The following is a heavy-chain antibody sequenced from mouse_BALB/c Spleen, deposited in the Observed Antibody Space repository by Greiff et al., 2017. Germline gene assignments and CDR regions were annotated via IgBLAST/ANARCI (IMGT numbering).Heavy chain of an antibody. V-gene: IGHV5-17*02. J-gene: IGHJ2*01. D-gene: IGHD1-1*02. CDR1: GFTFSSFG. CDR2: ISSGSSTI. Sequence: EVKLMESGGGLVKPGGSRKLSCAASGFTFSSFGMHWVRQAPEKGLEWVAYISSGSSTIYYADTVKGRFTISRDNPKNTLFLQMSSLRSEDTAMYYCARTIDYGPYFDYWGQGTTLTVSS. CDR3: ARTIDYGPYFDY.